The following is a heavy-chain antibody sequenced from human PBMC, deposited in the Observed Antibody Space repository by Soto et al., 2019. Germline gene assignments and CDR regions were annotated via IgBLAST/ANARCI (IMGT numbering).Heavy chain of an antibody. CDR2: SYSTGGT. CDR3: ARDREPDGIWTFDS. D-gene: IGHD3-9*01. J-gene: IGHJ4*02. V-gene: IGHV3-23*01. CDR1: GFPLAKYT. Sequence: PGGSMRLSCAAAGFPLAKYTMGWVSPAPGKGLEWVAESYSTGGTEYADSVKGRFTIFRDNSKSTLFLQMNSLGVGDTALYYCARDREPDGIWTFDSWGQGTLVTVSS.